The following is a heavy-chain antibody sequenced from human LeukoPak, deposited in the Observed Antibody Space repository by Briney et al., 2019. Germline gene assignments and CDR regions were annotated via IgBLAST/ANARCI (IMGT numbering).Heavy chain of an antibody. Sequence: GGSLRLSCIPSGFTFSLYAMHWVRQAPGKGLEYVSAISSSDGSTYYANSVKGRFTISRDNSKNTLYLQMGSLRPEVTGVYYCARGESWAFDYWGQGTLVTVSS. J-gene: IGHJ4*02. CDR2: ISSSDGST. V-gene: IGHV3-64*01. CDR1: GFTFSLYA. CDR3: ARGESWAFDY. D-gene: IGHD1-26*01.